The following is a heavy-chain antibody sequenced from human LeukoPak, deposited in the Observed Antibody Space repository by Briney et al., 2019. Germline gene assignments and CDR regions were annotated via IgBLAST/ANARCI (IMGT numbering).Heavy chain of an antibody. CDR2: IYYSGST. V-gene: IGHV4-59*01. CDR1: GGSISSYY. Sequence: SETLSLTCTVSGGSISSYYWSWIRQPPGEGLEWIGYIYYSGSTNYNPSLKSRVTISVDTSKNQFSLKLSSVTAADTAVYYCARSNVVRGPRRYFDYWGQGTPVTVSS. D-gene: IGHD3-10*01. J-gene: IGHJ4*02. CDR3: ARSNVVRGPRRYFDY.